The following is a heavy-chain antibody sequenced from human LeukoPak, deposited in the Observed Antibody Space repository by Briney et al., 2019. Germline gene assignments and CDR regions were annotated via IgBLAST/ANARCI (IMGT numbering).Heavy chain of an antibody. D-gene: IGHD6-19*01. CDR2: INHSGST. J-gene: IGHJ4*02. CDR3: ARGPPRAYSSGWYGGLGGASFVDY. Sequence: PSETLPLTCAVYDGSFSGYYWSWIRQPPGKGLEWIGEINHSGSTNYNPSLKSRVTISVDTSKNQFSLKLSSVTAADTAVYYCARGPPRAYSSGWYGGLGGASFVDYWGQGTLVTVSS. CDR1: DGSFSGYY. V-gene: IGHV4-34*01.